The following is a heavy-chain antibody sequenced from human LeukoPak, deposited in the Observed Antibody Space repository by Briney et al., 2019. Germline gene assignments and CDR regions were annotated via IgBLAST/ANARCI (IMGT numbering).Heavy chain of an antibody. V-gene: IGHV4-59*01. CDR1: GDSISSYY. CDR2: IYYSGST. CDR3: AREMIASGYFDY. J-gene: IGHJ4*02. Sequence: SETLSLTCTVSGDSISSYYWSWIRQPPGKGLEWIGYIYYSGSTNYNPSLKSRVTISVDTSKKQFSLKLSSVTAADTAVYYCAREMIASGYFDYWGQGTPVTVSS. D-gene: IGHD3-22*01.